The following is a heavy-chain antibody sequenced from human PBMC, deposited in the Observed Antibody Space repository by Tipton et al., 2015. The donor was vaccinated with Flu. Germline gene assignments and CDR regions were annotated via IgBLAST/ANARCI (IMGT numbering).Heavy chain of an antibody. Sequence: TLSLTCTVSGGSISTSNYYWDWIRQPPGKGLEWIGNIYYSGTTSYNPSLQSRVTISIYTSNNQFSLKLSSVTAADTAVYYCAGNLGGGAFDIWGQGTMVTVSS. V-gene: IGHV4-39*07. J-gene: IGHJ3*02. CDR1: GGSISTSNYY. CDR2: IYYSGTT. CDR3: AGNLGGGAFDI. D-gene: IGHD3-10*01.